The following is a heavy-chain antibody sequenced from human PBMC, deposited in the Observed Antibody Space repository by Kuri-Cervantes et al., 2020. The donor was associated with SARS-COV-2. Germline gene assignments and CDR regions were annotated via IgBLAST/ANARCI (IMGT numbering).Heavy chain of an antibody. CDR1: GFTFSSYG. V-gene: IGHV3-9*01. CDR3: ARDAEEGYCSGGSCYRGLFDY. J-gene: IGHJ4*02. D-gene: IGHD2-15*01. CDR2: ISWNSGSI. Sequence: SLKISCAASGFTFSSYGMSWVRQAPGKGLEWVSGISWNSGSIGYADSVKGRFTISRDNAKNSLHLQMNSLRAEDTAVYYCARDAEEGYCSGGSCYRGLFDYWGQGTLVTVSS.